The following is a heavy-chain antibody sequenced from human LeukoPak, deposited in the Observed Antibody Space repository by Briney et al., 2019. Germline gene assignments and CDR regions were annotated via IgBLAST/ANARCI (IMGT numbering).Heavy chain of an antibody. CDR3: ARLAAAGDYYYYYYMDV. V-gene: IGHV4-39*01. D-gene: IGHD6-13*01. Sequence: SETLSLTCTVSGGSISSSSYYWGWIRQPPGKGLEWIGSIYYSGSTYYNPSLKSRVTISVDTSKNQFSLKLSSVTAADTAVYYCARLAAAGDYYYYYYMDVWGKGTTVTISS. CDR1: GGSISSSSYY. J-gene: IGHJ6*03. CDR2: IYYSGST.